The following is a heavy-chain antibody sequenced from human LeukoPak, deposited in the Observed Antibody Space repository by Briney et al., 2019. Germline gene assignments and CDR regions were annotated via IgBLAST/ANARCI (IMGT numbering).Heavy chain of an antibody. CDR2: IYTSGST. V-gene: IGHV4-4*07. D-gene: IGHD6-13*01. CDR1: GGSISSYY. J-gene: IGHJ6*02. CDR3: ARDAYSSSTPKYYYYYGMDV. Sequence: PSETLSLTCTVSGGSISSYYWSWIRQPAGKGLEWIGRIYTSGSTNYNPSLKSRVTMSVDTSKNQFSLKLSSVTAADTAVYYCARDAYSSSTPKYYYYYGMDVWGQGTTVTVSS.